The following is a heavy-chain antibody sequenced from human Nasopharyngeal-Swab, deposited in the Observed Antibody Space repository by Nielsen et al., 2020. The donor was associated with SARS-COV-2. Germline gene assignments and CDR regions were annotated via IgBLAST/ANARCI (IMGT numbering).Heavy chain of an antibody. J-gene: IGHJ4*02. CDR2: IDWGGDK. V-gene: IGHV2-70*11. CDR3: ARMGPSAALDY. D-gene: IGHD6-6*01. Sequence: WIRQPPGKALEWLARIDWGGDKNYSTSLKTRLTISKDTSKNQVVLTMTNMDPVDTATYYCARMGPSAALDYWGQGTLVTVSS.